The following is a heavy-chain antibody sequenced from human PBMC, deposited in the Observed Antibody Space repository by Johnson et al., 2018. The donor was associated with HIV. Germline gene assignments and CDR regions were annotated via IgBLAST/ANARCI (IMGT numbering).Heavy chain of an antibody. Sequence: QVQLVESGGGVVQPGKSLRLSCAVSGFTFSSYAMVRQAPGKGLEWVAVISYDGSNKYYADSVKGRFTISRDNSKNTLYLQMNSLRAEDTALYYCARALTMVRGVISDALDIWGQETMVTVSS. CDR3: ARALTMVRGVISDALDI. CDR1: GFTFSSYA. V-gene: IGHV3-30-3*01. D-gene: IGHD3-10*01. J-gene: IGHJ3*02. CDR2: ISYDGSNK.